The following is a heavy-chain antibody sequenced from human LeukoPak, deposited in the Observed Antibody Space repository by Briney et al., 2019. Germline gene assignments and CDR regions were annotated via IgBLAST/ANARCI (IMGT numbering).Heavy chain of an antibody. J-gene: IGHJ4*02. D-gene: IGHD1-26*01. CDR1: GGSISGYY. Sequence: SETLSLTCTVSGGSISGYYWSWIRQAPGKGLEWIGNIYYSGSTNYNPSLKSGVTISVHTSKHQFSLNLSSVTAADTAVYYCARHGTLGSTTYPLDYWGQGTLVTVSS. CDR3: ARHGTLGSTTYPLDY. CDR2: IYYSGST. V-gene: IGHV4-59*08.